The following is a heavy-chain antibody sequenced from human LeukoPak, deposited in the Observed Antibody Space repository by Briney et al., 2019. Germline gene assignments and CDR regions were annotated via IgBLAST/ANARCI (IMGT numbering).Heavy chain of an antibody. CDR2: IYYSGST. J-gene: IGHJ4*02. V-gene: IGHV4-39*01. CDR3: ARRGSSYDFWSGYQPYFDY. CDR1: GGSISSSSYY. Sequence: SEXLSLTCTVSGGSISSSSYYWGWVRQPPGTGREWLGSIYYSGSTYNNPSLKSRLTISVDTSKNQFSLKLSSVTAADTAVYYCARRGSSYDFWSGYQPYFDYWGQGTLVTVSS. D-gene: IGHD3-3*01.